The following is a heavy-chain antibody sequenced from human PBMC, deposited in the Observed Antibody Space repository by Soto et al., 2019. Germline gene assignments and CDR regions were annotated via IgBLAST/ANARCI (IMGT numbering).Heavy chain of an antibody. CDR1: GYIFITYG. CDR3: ARPVSGGNYFFDY. V-gene: IGHV1-3*04. CDR2: INTDDGNT. J-gene: IGHJ4*02. D-gene: IGHD1-1*01. Sequence: QVQLVQSGAEVKKPGASVKVSCKASGYIFITYGMHWLLQAPGQGLEWMGWINTDDGNTRYSQKFQGRVTITRDTSASTAYMELSSLRSEDTAVYYCARPVSGGNYFFDYWGQGTLVTVSS.